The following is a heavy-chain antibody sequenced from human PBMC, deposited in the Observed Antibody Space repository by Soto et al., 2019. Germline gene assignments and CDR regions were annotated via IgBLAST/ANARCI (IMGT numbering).Heavy chain of an antibody. D-gene: IGHD4-17*01. CDR2: INPSGGST. CDR3: AREVTTVTRCFDY. Sequence: ASVKVSCKASGYTFTTYYMHWVRQAPGQGLEWMGIINPSGGSTDYAQRFQGRVTMTRDTSTSTVYMELSGLRSEDTAVYYCAREVTTVTRCFDYWGQGTLVTVSS. CDR1: GYTFTTYY. V-gene: IGHV1-46*01. J-gene: IGHJ4*02.